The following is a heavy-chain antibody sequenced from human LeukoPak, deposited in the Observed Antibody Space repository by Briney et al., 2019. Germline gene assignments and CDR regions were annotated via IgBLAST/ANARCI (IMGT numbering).Heavy chain of an antibody. CDR3: AKRDGSGSNEGDY. CDR2: IVESGANT. V-gene: IGHV3-23*01. Sequence: PGGSLRLSCAGSGFTFSSYAMSWVRQAPGKGLEWVSGIVESGANTYYADSVKGRFTISRDNSKNTLYLQMNSLRAEDTAIYYCAKRDGSGSNEGDYWSQGTLVTVSS. J-gene: IGHJ4*02. CDR1: GFTFSSYA. D-gene: IGHD1-26*01.